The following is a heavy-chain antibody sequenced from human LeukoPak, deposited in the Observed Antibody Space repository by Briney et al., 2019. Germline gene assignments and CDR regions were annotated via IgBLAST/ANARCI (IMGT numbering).Heavy chain of an antibody. V-gene: IGHV4-34*01. J-gene: IGHJ4*02. D-gene: IGHD2-2*01. CDR3: ARGNGYCSSTSCLPFDY. Sequence: PSETLSLTCAVYGGSFSGYYWSCIRQPPGKGLEWIGEINHSGSTNYNPSLKSRVTISVDTSKNQFFLKLSSVTAADTAVYYCARGNGYCSSTSCLPFDYWGQGTLVTVSS. CDR1: GGSFSGYY. CDR2: INHSGST.